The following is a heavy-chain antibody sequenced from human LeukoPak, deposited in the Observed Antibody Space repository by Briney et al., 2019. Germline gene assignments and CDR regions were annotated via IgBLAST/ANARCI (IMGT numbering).Heavy chain of an antibody. Sequence: GASLKVSSKASAYTSSGYYIHWVRQAPEQGLEWMGGIIFNSGDTNYAQKLQGRVTVTRDTSISTTYMELSRLRGDDTAIYHCVRERGATVDYWGQGTLVTVSS. CDR3: VRERGATVDY. D-gene: IGHD1-26*01. V-gene: IGHV1-2*02. J-gene: IGHJ4*02. CDR1: AYTSSGYY. CDR2: IIFNSGDT.